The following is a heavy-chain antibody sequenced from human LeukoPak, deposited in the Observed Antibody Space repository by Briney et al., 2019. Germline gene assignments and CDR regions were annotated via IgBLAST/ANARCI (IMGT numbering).Heavy chain of an antibody. CDR2: ISSSSSTI. D-gene: IGHD6-13*01. Sequence: RGSLRLSCAASGFTFSSYSMNWVRQAPGKGLEWVSYISSSSSTIYYADSVKGRFTISRDNAKNSLYLQMNSLRAEDTAVYYCAREIAAAGTFYFDYWGQGTLVTVSS. V-gene: IGHV3-48*01. CDR3: AREIAAAGTFYFDY. CDR1: GFTFSSYS. J-gene: IGHJ4*02.